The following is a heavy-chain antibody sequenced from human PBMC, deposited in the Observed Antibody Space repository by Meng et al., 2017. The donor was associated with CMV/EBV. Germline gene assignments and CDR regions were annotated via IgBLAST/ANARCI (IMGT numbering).Heavy chain of an antibody. CDR1: GFTFSSYS. J-gene: IGHJ6*02. CDR3: ATGYSPEWYYYGMDV. Sequence: GGSLRLSCAASGFTFSSYSMNWVRQAPGKGLEWVSSISSSSSYIYYADSVKGRFTISRDNAKNSLYLQMNSLRAEDTAVYYCATGYSPEWYYYGMDVWGQGTTVTVSS. V-gene: IGHV3-21*01. CDR2: ISSSSSYI. D-gene: IGHD5-18*01.